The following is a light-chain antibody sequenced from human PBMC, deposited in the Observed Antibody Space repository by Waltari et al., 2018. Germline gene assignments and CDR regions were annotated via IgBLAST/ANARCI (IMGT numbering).Light chain of an antibody. Sequence: DIVMTQSPDSLAVSLGERDTINCKSSPSVLYSSNNKNYLAWYQQKPGQPPKLLIYWASTRESVVPDRCSGGDSGTDFTLTIRRLQAEDVAVYYCQQDYTTPRTFGQGTKVEIK. J-gene: IGKJ1*01. CDR2: WAS. V-gene: IGKV4-1*01. CDR3: QQDYTTPRT. CDR1: PSVLYSSNNKNY.